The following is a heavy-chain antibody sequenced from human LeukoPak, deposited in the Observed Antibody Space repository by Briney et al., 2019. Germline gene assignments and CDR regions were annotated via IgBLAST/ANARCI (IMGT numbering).Heavy chain of an antibody. CDR3: AREGGMTTAEQNWFDP. D-gene: IGHD4-17*01. Sequence: SETLSLTCTVSGGSISSSSYFWGWIRQPPGKGLEWIGSIYYSGNTYYNPSLKSRVTISVDRSKNQFSLKLSSETAADTAVYYCAREGGMTTAEQNWFDPWGQGTLVTVSS. J-gene: IGHJ5*02. CDR2: IYYSGNT. V-gene: IGHV4-39*07. CDR1: GGSISSSSYF.